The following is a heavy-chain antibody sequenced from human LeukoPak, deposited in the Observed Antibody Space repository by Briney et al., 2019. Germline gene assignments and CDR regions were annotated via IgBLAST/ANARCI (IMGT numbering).Heavy chain of an antibody. CDR2: IYYSGST. D-gene: IGHD3-10*01. CDR3: ARHGKTWFGEYPRPYKWFDL. V-gene: IGHV4-59*08. CDR1: GDSISRHF. J-gene: IGHJ5*02. Sequence: PSETLSLTCTVSGDSISRHFWSWIRQPPGKGLEWIGYIYYSGSTNCNPSLRDRVTMSLDTSNNQFSLDLSSVTATDTAVYYCARHGKTWFGEYPRPYKWFDLWGQGTLVSVSS.